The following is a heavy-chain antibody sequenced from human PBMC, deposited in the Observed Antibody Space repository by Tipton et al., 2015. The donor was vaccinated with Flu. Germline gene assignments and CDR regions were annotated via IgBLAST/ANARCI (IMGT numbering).Heavy chain of an antibody. CDR3: AKREGEAAAAAFDY. D-gene: IGHD6-13*01. V-gene: IGHV3-9*01. J-gene: IGHJ4*02. Sequence: SLRLSCAASGFTFDDYAMHWVRQAPGKGLEWVSGISWNSGSIGYADSVKGRFTISRDNAKNSLYLQMNSLRAEDTAVYYCAKREGEAAAAAFDYWGQGTLVTVSS. CDR2: ISWNSGSI. CDR1: GFTFDDYA.